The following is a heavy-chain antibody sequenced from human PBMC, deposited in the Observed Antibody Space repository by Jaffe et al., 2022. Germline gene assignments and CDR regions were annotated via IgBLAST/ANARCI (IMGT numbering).Heavy chain of an antibody. CDR3: ARESDIVVVPAAGRGHGYYYYMDV. Sequence: QVQLQESGPGLVKPSQTLSLTCTVSGGSISSGSYYWSWIRQPAGKGLEWIGRIYTSGSTNYNPSLKSRVTISVDTSKNQFSLKLSSVTAADTAVYYCARESDIVVVPAAGRGHGYYYYMDVWGKGTTVTVSS. CDR2: IYTSGST. CDR1: GGSISSGSYY. V-gene: IGHV4-61*02. D-gene: IGHD2-2*01. J-gene: IGHJ6*03.